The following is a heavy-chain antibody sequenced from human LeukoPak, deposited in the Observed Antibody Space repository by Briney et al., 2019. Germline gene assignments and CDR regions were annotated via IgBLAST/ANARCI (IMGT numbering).Heavy chain of an antibody. D-gene: IGHD6-6*01. J-gene: IGHJ6*02. V-gene: IGHV3-33*01. CDR2: IWYDGSNK. CDR3: ARDAASVYSSSSSYYYYGMDV. CDR1: GFTFSSYG. Sequence: PGRSLRLSCAASGFTFSSYGMHWVRQAPGKGLEWVAVIWYDGSNKYYADSVKGRFTISRDNSKNTLYLQMNSLRAEDTAVYYCARDAASVYSSSSSYYYYGMDVWGQGTTVTVSS.